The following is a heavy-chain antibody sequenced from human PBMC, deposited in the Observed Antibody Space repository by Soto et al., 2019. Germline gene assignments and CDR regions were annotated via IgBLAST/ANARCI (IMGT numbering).Heavy chain of an antibody. CDR1: GGSVKSGGFY. CDR3: ARDSTAFVFDY. J-gene: IGHJ4*02. V-gene: IGHV4-61*03. Sequence: LETLSLTCTVSGGSVKSGGFYWSWIRHSPGKGLEWIGYIYYTGRTSYNPSLKSRVTISIDPSKNHFALNLTSVTPADTAIYFCARDSTAFVFDYWGQGDQVTVSS. CDR2: IYYTGRT. D-gene: IGHD2-2*01.